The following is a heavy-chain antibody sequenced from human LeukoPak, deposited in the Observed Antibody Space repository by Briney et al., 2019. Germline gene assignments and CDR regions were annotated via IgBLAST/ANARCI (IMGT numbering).Heavy chain of an antibody. V-gene: IGHV3-43*01. D-gene: IGHD3-22*01. Sequence: GGSLRLFCAASGFTFDDYTMHWVRQAPGKGLEWVSLISWDGGSTYYADSVKGRFTISRDNSKNSLYLQMNSLRTEDTALYYCAFGYYYDSSGYYYFDYWGQGTLVTVSS. CDR1: GFTFDDYT. CDR2: ISWDGGST. CDR3: AFGYYYDSSGYYYFDY. J-gene: IGHJ4*02.